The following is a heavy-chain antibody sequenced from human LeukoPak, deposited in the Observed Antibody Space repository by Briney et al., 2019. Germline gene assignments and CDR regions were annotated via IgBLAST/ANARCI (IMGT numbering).Heavy chain of an antibody. D-gene: IGHD3-16*02. CDR3: ARSIMITFGGVIAHIPDAFDI. CDR1: GGSISSYY. CDR2: IYTSGST. Sequence: SETLSLTCTVSGGSISSYYWSWIRQPAGKGLEWIGRIYTSGSTNYNPPLKSRVTMSVDTSKNQFSLKLSSVTAADTAVYYCARSIMITFGGVIAHIPDAFDIWGQGTMVTVSS. V-gene: IGHV4-4*07. J-gene: IGHJ3*02.